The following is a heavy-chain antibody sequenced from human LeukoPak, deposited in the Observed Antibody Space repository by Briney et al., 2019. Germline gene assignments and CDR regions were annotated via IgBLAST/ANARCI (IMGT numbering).Heavy chain of an antibody. V-gene: IGHV1-8*01. Sequence: GASVKVSCKASGYTFTSYDINWVRQATGQGLEWMGWMNPNSGNTGYAQKLQGRVTMTTDTSTSTAYMELRSLRSDDTAVYYCARPNTYDRSGFDYWGQGTLVTVSS. CDR2: MNPNSGNT. D-gene: IGHD3-9*01. CDR1: GYTFTSYD. CDR3: ARPNTYDRSGFDY. J-gene: IGHJ4*02.